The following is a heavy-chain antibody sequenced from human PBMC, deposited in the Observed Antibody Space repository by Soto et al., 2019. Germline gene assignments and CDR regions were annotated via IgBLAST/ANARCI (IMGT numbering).Heavy chain of an antibody. CDR2: IYYSGST. Sequence: QVPLQESGPGLVKPSQTLSLTCTVSGGSISSGGYYWSWIRQHPGKGLEWIGYIYYSGSTYYNPSLKRRVNISVDTSKNQFSLKLSSVTAADTAVYYCATYMVRGVMPHYFDYWGQGTLVTVSS. D-gene: IGHD3-10*01. V-gene: IGHV4-31*03. CDR1: GGSISSGGYY. CDR3: ATYMVRGVMPHYFDY. J-gene: IGHJ4*02.